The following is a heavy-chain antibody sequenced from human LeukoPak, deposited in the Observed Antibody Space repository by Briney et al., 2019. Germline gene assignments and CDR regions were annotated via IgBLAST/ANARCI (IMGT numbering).Heavy chain of an antibody. CDR1: GFAFSSYY. V-gene: IGHV3-74*01. D-gene: IGHD3-22*01. Sequence: GGSLRLSCAASGFAFSSYYIHWVRQAPGKGLVWFSRIDSDGNITTYADSVKGRFTISRDNAKNTLYLQMNSQRAEDTAVYYCARISYDSSGYYDYWGQGTLVTVSS. CDR2: IDSDGNIT. J-gene: IGHJ4*02. CDR3: ARISYDSSGYYDY.